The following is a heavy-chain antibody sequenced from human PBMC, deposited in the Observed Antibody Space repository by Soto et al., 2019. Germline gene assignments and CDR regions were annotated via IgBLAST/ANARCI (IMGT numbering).Heavy chain of an antibody. V-gene: IGHV1-69*08. CDR3: AREEQQLAPYFDC. D-gene: IGHD6-13*01. CDR1: GGTFTST. CDR2: IIPMLGLP. Sequence: QVQLVQSGAEVKKPGSSVKVSCKASGGTFTSTISWVRQAPGQGLEWMGRIIPMLGLPNYAQRFQDRVTXTXDXXTSTAYMELSGLRSEDTAVYYCAREEQQLAPYFDCWGQGTLVTVSS. J-gene: IGHJ4*02.